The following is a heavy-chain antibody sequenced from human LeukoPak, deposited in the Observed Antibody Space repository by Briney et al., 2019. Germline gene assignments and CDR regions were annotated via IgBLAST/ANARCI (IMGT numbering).Heavy chain of an antibody. D-gene: IGHD4-17*01. CDR3: AHRAFEAVTYGDYEYNWFDP. V-gene: IGHV2-5*02. J-gene: IGHJ5*02. Sequence: ESGPTLVNPTQTLTLTCTFSGFSLSTSGVGVGWIRQPPGKALEWLALIYWDDDKRYSPSLKSRLTITKDTSKNQVVLTMTNMDPVDTATYYCAHRAFEAVTYGDYEYNWFDPWGQGTLVTVSS. CDR1: GFSLSTSGVG. CDR2: IYWDDDK.